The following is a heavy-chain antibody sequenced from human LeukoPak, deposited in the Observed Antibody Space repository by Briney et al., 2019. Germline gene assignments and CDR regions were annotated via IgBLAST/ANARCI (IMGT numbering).Heavy chain of an antibody. Sequence: SGGSLRLSCAASEFTFSDYYMSWIRQAPGKGLEWVSYISGSTGYTNYADSVKGRFTISRDNAKNSLFLHMNSLRAEDTAVYYCARTNSGYDSFDYWGQGTLVTVSS. D-gene: IGHD5-12*01. CDR3: ARTNSGYDSFDY. V-gene: IGHV3-11*03. CDR1: EFTFSDYY. CDR2: ISGSTGYT. J-gene: IGHJ4*02.